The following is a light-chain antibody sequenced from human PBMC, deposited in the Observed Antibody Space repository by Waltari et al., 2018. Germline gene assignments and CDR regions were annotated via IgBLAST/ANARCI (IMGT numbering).Light chain of an antibody. CDR1: RSLLYSDGKTY. V-gene: IGKV2-30*01. CDR3: MQGTHWPWT. CDR2: KVS. J-gene: IGKJ1*01. Sequence: DVVMTQSPLSLPVTLGQAAFISCRSSRSLLYSDGKTYLSWFQQRPGQSPRRLIYKVSARDSGVPDRFDGRGSGTEFALHINRVEADDVGVYYCMQGTHWPWTFGPGTKVEIK.